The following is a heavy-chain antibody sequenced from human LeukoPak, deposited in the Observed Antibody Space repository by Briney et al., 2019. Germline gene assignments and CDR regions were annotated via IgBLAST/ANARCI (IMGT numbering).Heavy chain of an antibody. D-gene: IGHD3-22*01. CDR2: ISSSGSTI. Sequence: GGSLRLSCAASGFTFSSYEMNWVRQAPGKGLEWVSYISSSGSTIYYADSVKGRFTISRDNAKNSLYLQMNSLRAEDTAVYYCATMTRGITMIEDWHYFDYWGQGTLVTVSS. V-gene: IGHV3-48*03. CDR3: ATMTRGITMIEDWHYFDY. CDR1: GFTFSSYE. J-gene: IGHJ4*02.